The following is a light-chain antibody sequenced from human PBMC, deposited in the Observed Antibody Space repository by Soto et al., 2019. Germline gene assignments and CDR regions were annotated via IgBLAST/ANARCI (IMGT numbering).Light chain of an antibody. Sequence: ETVLTQSPGTLSLSPGERATLSCRASQTVRSSYLAWYQQKPGQAPRLLIYGASRRATGIPDRFSGSESGTDFTLTISRLEPEDFAVYYCQQYGTLPVTFGQGTKLEIK. CDR3: QQYGTLPVT. CDR2: GAS. J-gene: IGKJ2*01. CDR1: QTVRSSY. V-gene: IGKV3-20*01.